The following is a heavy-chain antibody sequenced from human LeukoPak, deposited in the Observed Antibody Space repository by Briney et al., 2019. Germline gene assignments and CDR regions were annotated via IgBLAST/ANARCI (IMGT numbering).Heavy chain of an antibody. V-gene: IGHV3-9*01. CDR2: ISWNSGSI. CDR3: AKARLVSTLFDY. J-gene: IGHJ4*02. D-gene: IGHD6-19*01. Sequence: PGGSLRLSCATSGFTFDDYAMHWVRQAPGEGLEWVSGISWNSGSIGYADSVKGRFTISRDNAKNSLYLQMNSLRAEDTALYYCAKARLVSTLFDYWGQGTLVTVSS. CDR1: GFTFDDYA.